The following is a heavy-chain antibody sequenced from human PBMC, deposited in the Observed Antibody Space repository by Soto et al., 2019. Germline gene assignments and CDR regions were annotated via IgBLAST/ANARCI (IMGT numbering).Heavy chain of an antibody. CDR1: GGSFTGFY. CDR3: ARGPRTGGFRGLVRQRQFDN. Sequence: PSETLSLTCAVDGGSFTGFYWSWIRQSPGKGLEWIGESSHSGLTKYNPSLKSRVTISVDTSKSQFSLKLSSVTAADTAVYYCARGPRTGGFRGLVRQRQFDNWGLGTRVTVSS. J-gene: IGHJ4*01. V-gene: IGHV4-34*01. CDR2: SSHSGLT. D-gene: IGHD3-10*01.